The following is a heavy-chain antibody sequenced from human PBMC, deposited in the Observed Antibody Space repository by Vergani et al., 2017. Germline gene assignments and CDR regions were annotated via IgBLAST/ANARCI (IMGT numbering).Heavy chain of an antibody. CDR3: ARHKEQLVPGNYYYYYYMDV. CDR1: GGSIRSTFYY. D-gene: IGHD6-13*01. Sequence: QLQLQESDPGLVKPSETLSLTCTVSGGSIRSTFYYGGWIRQPPGKGLELIGTIYYSGSTYYNPSLKSRVPISLDTSKNQFSVKLNSVTAADAAVYYCARHKEQLVPGNYYYYYYMDVWGKGTTVTVSS. CDR2: IYYSGST. J-gene: IGHJ6*03. V-gene: IGHV4-39*01.